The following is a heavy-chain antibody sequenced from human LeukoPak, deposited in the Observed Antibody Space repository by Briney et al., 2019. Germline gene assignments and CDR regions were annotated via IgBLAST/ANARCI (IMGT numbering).Heavy chain of an antibody. D-gene: IGHD6-19*01. Sequence: SETLSLTFTVSGGSISSYYWSWIRQPPGKGLEWIGYIYYSGSTNYNPSLKSRVTISVDTSKNQFSLKLSSVTAADTAVYYCARHGAVAVNFDYWGQGTLVTVSS. J-gene: IGHJ4*02. V-gene: IGHV4-59*08. CDR1: GGSISSYY. CDR3: ARHGAVAVNFDY. CDR2: IYYSGST.